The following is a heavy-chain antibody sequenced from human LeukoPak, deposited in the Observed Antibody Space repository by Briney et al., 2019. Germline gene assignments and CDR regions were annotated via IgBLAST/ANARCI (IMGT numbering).Heavy chain of an antibody. CDR3: ARGDGATPPDVFDI. CDR2: ISSSSIYI. V-gene: IGHV3-21*01. D-gene: IGHD3-10*01. J-gene: IGHJ3*02. Sequence: PGGSLRLSCAASGFTFSGHSMNWVRQAPGKGLQWVSSISSSSIYIYYADSVEGRFTISRDNAKNSLYLQMNSLRGEDTAVYYCARGDGATPPDVFDIWGQGTMVTVSS. CDR1: GFTFSGHS.